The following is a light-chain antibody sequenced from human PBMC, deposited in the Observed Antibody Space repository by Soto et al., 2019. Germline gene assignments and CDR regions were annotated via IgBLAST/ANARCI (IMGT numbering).Light chain of an antibody. J-gene: IGKJ2*01. V-gene: IGKV2-28*01. CDR2: LGS. Sequence: ESVMTPSPLSLPVTPGEWVSISCRSSQSLLHSNGYNYLDWYLQKPEQAQQVLIYLGSSRASGDPNRISGSGSGTYFTLRISRVEAEDVGVYYCMQALQTPLTFGQGTKVDIK. CDR1: QSLLHSNGYNY. CDR3: MQALQTPLT.